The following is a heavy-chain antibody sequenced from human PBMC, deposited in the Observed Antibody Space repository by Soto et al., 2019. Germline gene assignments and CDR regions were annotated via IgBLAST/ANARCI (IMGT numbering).Heavy chain of an antibody. D-gene: IGHD3-22*01. CDR1: GYTFTSYA. Sequence: GASVKVSWKASGYTFTSYAMHWVRQAPGQRLEWMGWINAGNGNTKYSQKFQGRVTITRDTSASTAYMELSSLRSEDTAVYYCARAARSTMIVVVTEFWFDPWGQGTLVTVSS. V-gene: IGHV1-3*01. CDR2: INAGNGNT. CDR3: ARAARSTMIVVVTEFWFDP. J-gene: IGHJ5*02.